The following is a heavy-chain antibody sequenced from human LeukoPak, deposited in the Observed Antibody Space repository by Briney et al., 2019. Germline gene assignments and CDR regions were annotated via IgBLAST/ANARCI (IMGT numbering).Heavy chain of an antibody. CDR2: IYHSGNT. D-gene: IGHD2-8*01. J-gene: IGHJ5*02. CDR1: GYSISSGYY. V-gene: IGHV4-38-2*02. CDR3: ARDLSMADLGWFDP. Sequence: PSETLSLTRTVSGYSISSGYYWGWIRQPPGKGLEWIGSIYHSGNTYYNPSLKSRVTISVDTSKNQFSLKLSSVTAADTAVYYCARDLSMADLGWFDPWGQGTLVTVSS.